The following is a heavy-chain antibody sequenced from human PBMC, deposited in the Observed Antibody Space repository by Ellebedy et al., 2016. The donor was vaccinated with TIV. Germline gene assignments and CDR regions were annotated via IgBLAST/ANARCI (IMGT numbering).Heavy chain of an antibody. Sequence: SETLSLTXDVSGSSMSSVGYSWNCIRQAPGKGPEWIGYIYHIGSTFYNPSLKSRVTMSVHRSKKQFSLDLKSVTAADTAVYYCARENLIGALDNWGQGALVTVSS. CDR3: ARENLIGALDN. D-gene: IGHD7-27*01. CDR2: IYHIGST. V-gene: IGHV4-30-2*01. J-gene: IGHJ4*02. CDR1: GSSMSSVGYS.